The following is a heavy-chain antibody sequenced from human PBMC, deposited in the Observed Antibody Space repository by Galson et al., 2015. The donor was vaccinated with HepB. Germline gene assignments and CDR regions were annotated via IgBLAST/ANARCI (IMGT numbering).Heavy chain of an antibody. CDR3: ARDHPHSGCDY. CDR2: IYSGGST. J-gene: IGHJ4*02. Sequence: SLRLSCAASGFTVSSNYMSWVRQAPGKGLEWVSVIYSGGSTYYADSVKGRFTISGDNSKNTLYLQMNSLRAEDTAVYYCARDHPHSGCDYWGQGTLVTVPS. D-gene: IGHD3-10*01. V-gene: IGHV3-53*01. CDR1: GFTVSSNY.